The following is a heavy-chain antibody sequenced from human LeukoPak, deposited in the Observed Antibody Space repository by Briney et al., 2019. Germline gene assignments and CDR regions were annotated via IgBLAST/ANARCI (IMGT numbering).Heavy chain of an antibody. V-gene: IGHV3-30*03. J-gene: IGHJ5*02. D-gene: IGHD2-2*01. CDR1: GFTFSSYG. CDR2: ISYDGSNK. Sequence: GGSLRLSCAASGFTFSSYGMHWVRQAPGKGLEWVAVISYDGSNKYYADSVKGRFTISRDNSKNTLYLQMNSLRPEDTAVYYCARAYPRYCSSNSCYSRFDTWGQGTLVTVSS. CDR3: ARAYPRYCSSNSCYSRFDT.